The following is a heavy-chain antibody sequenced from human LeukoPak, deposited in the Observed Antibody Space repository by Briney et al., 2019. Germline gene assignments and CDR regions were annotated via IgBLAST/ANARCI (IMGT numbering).Heavy chain of an antibody. CDR3: ARLSAAACFDY. CDR2: IYTSGST. V-gene: IGHV4-4*07. Sequence: SETLSLTCTVSGGSINYYSWAWVRQPAGKGLQWIGRIYTSGSTNYNSSLKSRVTMSVDTSKNQFSLRLSSVTAADTAVYYCARLSAAACFDYWGQGTLVTVSS. J-gene: IGHJ4*02. CDR1: GGSINYYS. D-gene: IGHD6-13*01.